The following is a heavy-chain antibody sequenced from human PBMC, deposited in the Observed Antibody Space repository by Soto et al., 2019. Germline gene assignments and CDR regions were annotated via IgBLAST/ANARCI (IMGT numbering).Heavy chain of an antibody. Sequence: SETLSLTCAVYGGSFSGYYWSWIRQPPGKGLEWIGEINHSGSTNYNPSLKSRVTISVDTSKNQFSLKLSSVTAADTAVYYCARGRGYYDSSGYYWGYYYYYGMDVWGQGTTVTVSS. D-gene: IGHD3-22*01. CDR1: GGSFSGYY. J-gene: IGHJ6*02. CDR3: ARGRGYYDSSGYYWGYYYYYGMDV. CDR2: INHSGST. V-gene: IGHV4-34*01.